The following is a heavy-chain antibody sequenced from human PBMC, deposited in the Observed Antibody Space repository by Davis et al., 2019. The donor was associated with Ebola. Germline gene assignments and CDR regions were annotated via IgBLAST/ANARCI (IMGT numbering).Heavy chain of an antibody. CDR2: INPNTGGT. Sequence: ASVTVSCKTSGYTFTGYFIHWVRQAPGQGLEWMGRINPNTGGTSSPERFQGRVTLTRDTSTSTVYMELGRLQSDDTAIYYCARAYWYDSGGVNYWGQGTLVTVSS. CDR3: ARAYWYDSGGVNY. CDR1: GYTFTGYF. J-gene: IGHJ4*02. V-gene: IGHV1-2*06. D-gene: IGHD6-19*01.